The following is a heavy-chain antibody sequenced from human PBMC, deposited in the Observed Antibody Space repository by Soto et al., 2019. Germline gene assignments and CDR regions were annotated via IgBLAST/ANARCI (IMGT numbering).Heavy chain of an antibody. CDR1: GVSITSHL. D-gene: IGHD5-12*01. Sequence: SETLSLTCSMSGVSITSHLLTCIRQPPGKGLEWIGYILYTGNTKYNPSLTGRVTISADTSKKQFALKLTSVTAADTAVYFCARSYSGYDLTPLEEPYYYGMEVWGQGTTVTVSS. CDR2: ILYTGNT. J-gene: IGHJ6*02. V-gene: IGHV4-59*11. CDR3: ARSYSGYDLTPLEEPYYYGMEV.